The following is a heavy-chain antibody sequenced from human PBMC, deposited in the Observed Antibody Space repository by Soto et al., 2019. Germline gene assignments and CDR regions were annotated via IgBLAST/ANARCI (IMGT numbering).Heavy chain of an antibody. J-gene: IGHJ4*02. CDR3: AKDHDEDFGYDLDYFDY. CDR1: GFTFSGYG. V-gene: IGHV3-7*03. CDR2: IRQDGSDK. D-gene: IGHD5-12*01. Sequence: GGSLRLSCAASGFTFSGYGMSWVRQAPGKGLEWVAIIRQDGSDKYYVDSVKGRFTISRDNAKNSLYLQMNSLRAEDTAFYYCAKDHDEDFGYDLDYFDYWGQGTLVTVSS.